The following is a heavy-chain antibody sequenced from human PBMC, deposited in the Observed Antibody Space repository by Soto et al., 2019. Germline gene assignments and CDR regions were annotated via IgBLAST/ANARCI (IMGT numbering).Heavy chain of an antibody. CDR1: GINLSVTCYR. J-gene: IGHJ5*01. Sequence: PGGFQRLCCAASGINLSVTCYRRNCVRLAPGKGLEWVSYISSTSYPIYYADSVKGRFTISRDNAKKSLYLQMNGLRAEDTAVYYCARDLGIASTITLDSWGQGTLVTVSS. V-gene: IGHV3-48*01. CDR3: ARDLGIASTITLDS. D-gene: IGHD5-12*01. CDR2: ISSTSYPI.